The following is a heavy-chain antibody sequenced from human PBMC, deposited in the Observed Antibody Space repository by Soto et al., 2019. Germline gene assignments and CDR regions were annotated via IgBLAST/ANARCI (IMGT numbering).Heavy chain of an antibody. Sequence: AGGFLRLPCRVAGVNSRNYGMRLVRNKQGKGLETVALILNDGGNGFYVDSVKGRFTISRDNAKNKLYLQMNNLRPEDTAVYYCARPIPGGLFCSSAHHPPYYHG. CDR3: ARPIPGGLFCSSAHHPPYYHG. CDR2: ILNDGGNG. CDR1: GVNSRNYG. V-gene: IGHV3-30*03. J-gene: IGHJ6*01. D-gene: IGHD3-10*01.